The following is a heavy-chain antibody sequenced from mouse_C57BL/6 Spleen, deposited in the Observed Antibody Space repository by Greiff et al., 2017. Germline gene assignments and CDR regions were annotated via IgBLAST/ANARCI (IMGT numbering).Heavy chain of an antibody. CDR3: ARHEDPLLSHYYYFDY. V-gene: IGHV1-62-2*01. CDR2: FYPGSGSI. J-gene: IGHJ2*01. Sequence: VQLQQSGAELVKPGASVKLSCKASGYTFTEYTIHWVKQRSGQGLEWIGWFYPGSGSIKYNEKFKDKATLTADKSSSTVYMELSRLTSEDSAVYFCARHEDPLLSHYYYFDYWGQGTTLTVSS. CDR1: GYTFTEYT. D-gene: IGHD2-5*01.